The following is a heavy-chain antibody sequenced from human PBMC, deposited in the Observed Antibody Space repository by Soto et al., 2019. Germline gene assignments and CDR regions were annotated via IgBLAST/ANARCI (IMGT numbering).Heavy chain of an antibody. CDR3: ARYIPGVRYYGMDV. CDR1: GFTFSSYA. V-gene: IGHV3-23*01. CDR2: ISESGTST. Sequence: EVQLLESGGGLVQPGGSLRLSCAASGFTFSSYAMKWVRQAPGKGLEWVSLISESGTSTYYADSVKGRFTISRDNSGNTLFLEMYSLRAEDTAVYYCARYIPGVRYYGMDVWGQATTVTVSS. D-gene: IGHD2-2*01. J-gene: IGHJ6*02.